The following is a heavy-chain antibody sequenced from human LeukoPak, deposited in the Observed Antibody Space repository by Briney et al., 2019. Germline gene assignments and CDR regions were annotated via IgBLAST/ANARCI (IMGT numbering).Heavy chain of an antibody. D-gene: IGHD6-13*01. CDR2: IYYSGST. CDR3: ARRSAYSSSWYPT. CDR1: GGSISSYY. V-gene: IGHV4-59*08. J-gene: IGHJ5*02. Sequence: SETLSLTCTVSGGSISSYYWSWIRQPPGKGLEWIGYIYYSGSTKYNPSLKSRVTISVDTSKNQFSLKLSSVTAADRAVYYCARRSAYSSSWYPTWGQGTLVTVSS.